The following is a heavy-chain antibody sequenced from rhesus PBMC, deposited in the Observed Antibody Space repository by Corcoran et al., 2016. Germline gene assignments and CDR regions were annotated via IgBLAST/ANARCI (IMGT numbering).Heavy chain of an antibody. CDR2: MTARRST. V-gene: IGHV4-122*02. J-gene: IGHJ4*01. Sequence: QVQLQESGPGLVKPSENLSLTCAVSGGSISSSYYYWSWIRQAPGKGLEWIVYMTARRSTNYNASLESLGTISIKASKNQFSLKLSSVTAADTAVYYWAWERLRYYYFDYGGQGVLGTVSS. CDR3: AWERLRYYYFDY. CDR1: GGSISSSYYY. D-gene: IGHD3-40*01.